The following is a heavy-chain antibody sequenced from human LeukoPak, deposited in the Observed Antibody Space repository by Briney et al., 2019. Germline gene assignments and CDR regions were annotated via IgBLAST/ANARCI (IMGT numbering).Heavy chain of an antibody. V-gene: IGHV4-34*01. CDR2: IYHSGST. Sequence: PETLSLTCAVYGGSFSGYYWSWIRQPPGKGLEWIGEIYHSGSTNYNPSLKSRVTISVDTSKNQFSLKLSSVTAADTAVYYCARVERVLLWFGEPRGGAFDIWGQGTMVTVSS. J-gene: IGHJ3*02. CDR3: ARVERVLLWFGEPRGGAFDI. D-gene: IGHD3-10*01. CDR1: GGSFSGYY.